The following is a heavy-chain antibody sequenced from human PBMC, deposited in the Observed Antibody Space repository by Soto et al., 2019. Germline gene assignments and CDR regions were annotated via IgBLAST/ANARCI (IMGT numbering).Heavy chain of an antibody. CDR1: GFTFSSHA. J-gene: IGHJ3*02. CDR2: LSYDGSKI. Sequence: QVQLVESGGGVVQPGRSQRLSCAASGFTFSSHAMHWVRQAPGKGLEWVAVLSYDGSKIYYADSVKGRFTISRDNSKNTLYLQMNSLRAEDTAVYFCARDGEDVLRNIPGDAFDIWGQGTMVTVSS. V-gene: IGHV3-30*04. CDR3: ARDGEDVLRNIPGDAFDI. D-gene: IGHD3-3*01.